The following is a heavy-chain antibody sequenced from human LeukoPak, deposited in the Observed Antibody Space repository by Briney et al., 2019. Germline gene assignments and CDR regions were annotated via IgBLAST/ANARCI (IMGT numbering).Heavy chain of an antibody. Sequence: ASVKVSCKTSGYTFIAYYIHWVRQAPGQGLEWMGWVSPDSGGTISAQKFQGRVTMTRHTSVSTAYMELSSLTVDDTAVYYCARSSKTDHFDAFDLWGQGTIVTVSS. CDR1: GYTFIAYY. CDR2: VSPDSGGT. V-gene: IGHV1-2*02. J-gene: IGHJ3*01. CDR3: ARSSKTDHFDAFDL. D-gene: IGHD1-14*01.